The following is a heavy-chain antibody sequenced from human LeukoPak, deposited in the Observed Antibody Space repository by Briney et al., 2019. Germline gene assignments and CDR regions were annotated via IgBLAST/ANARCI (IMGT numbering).Heavy chain of an antibody. CDR2: ISYDGSNK. D-gene: IGHD5/OR15-5a*01. CDR3: AKGGYSVCDV. CDR1: GFTFSSYG. J-gene: IGHJ2*01. V-gene: IGHV3-30*18. Sequence: PGGSLRLSCAASGFTFSSYGMHWVRQAPGKGLEWGAVISYDGSNKYYADSAKGRFTISRDNSKNTLYLQMNSLRAEDTAVYYCAKGGYSVCDVWGREPLVSVSS.